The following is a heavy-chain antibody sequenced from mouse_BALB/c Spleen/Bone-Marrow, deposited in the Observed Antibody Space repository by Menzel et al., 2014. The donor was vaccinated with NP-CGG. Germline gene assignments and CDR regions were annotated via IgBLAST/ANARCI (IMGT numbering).Heavy chain of an antibody. Sequence: DAKLVESGGGLVQPGGSLKLSCAASGLNFSCFTMSWVLQTLEKRLEWVAYIINGGGCSYYPDNVKGRFTITRANAKNTPCLQMSILKSEDTAMNYCASLKNGVYDYWGQGPTPTVYS. CDR2: IINGGGCS. J-gene: IGHJ2*01. CDR1: GLNFSCFT. V-gene: IGHV5-12-2*01. CDR3: ASLKNGVYDY.